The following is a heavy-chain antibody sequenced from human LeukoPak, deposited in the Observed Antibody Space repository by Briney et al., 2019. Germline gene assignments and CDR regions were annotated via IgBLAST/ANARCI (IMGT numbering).Heavy chain of an antibody. CDR3: ARGREAAAGSNWFDP. CDR2: IYYSGST. J-gene: IGHJ5*02. CDR1: GGSISSYY. V-gene: IGHV4-59*01. Sequence: SETLSLTCTVSGGSISSYYWSWIRQPPGKGLERIGYIYYSGSTNYNPSLKSRVTISVDTSKNQFSLKLSSVTAADTAVYYCARGREAAAGSNWFDPWGQGTLVTVSS. D-gene: IGHD6-13*01.